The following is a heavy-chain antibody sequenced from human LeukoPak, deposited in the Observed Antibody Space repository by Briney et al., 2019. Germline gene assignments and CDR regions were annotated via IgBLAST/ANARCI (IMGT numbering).Heavy chain of an antibody. CDR1: GYTFTSYD. D-gene: IGHD6-13*01. J-gene: IGHJ1*01. V-gene: IGHV1-8*02. Sequence: EASVKVSCKASGYTFTSYDINWVRQATGQGLEWMGWMNPNSGNTGYAQKFQGRVTMTTDTSTSTAYMELRSLRSDDTAVYYCARDTFAIAAATYFQHWGQGTLVTVSS. CDR2: MNPNSGNT. CDR3: ARDTFAIAAATYFQH.